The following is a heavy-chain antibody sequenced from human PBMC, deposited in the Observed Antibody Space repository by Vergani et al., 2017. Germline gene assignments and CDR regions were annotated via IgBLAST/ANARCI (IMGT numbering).Heavy chain of an antibody. Sequence: EVQLVESGGGLVKPGGSLRLSCAASGFTFSSYSMNWVRQAPGKGLEWVSSISSSSSYIYYADSVKGRFTISRDNAKNSLYLQMNSLRAEDTAVYYCARVVTYYYDSSGYYYVDYFYYWGQGTLVTVSS. CDR1: GFTFSSYS. V-gene: IGHV3-21*01. CDR2: ISSSSSYI. D-gene: IGHD3-22*01. CDR3: ARVVTYYYDSSGYYYVDYFYY. J-gene: IGHJ4*02.